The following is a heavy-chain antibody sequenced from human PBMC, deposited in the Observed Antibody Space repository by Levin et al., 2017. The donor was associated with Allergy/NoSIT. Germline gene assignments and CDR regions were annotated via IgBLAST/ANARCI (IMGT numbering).Heavy chain of an antibody. J-gene: IGHJ2*01. CDR2: IYHSGST. CDR3: ARLPDKRIASPGNWYFDL. D-gene: IGHD6-13*01. V-gene: IGHV4-59*01. CDR1: GGSISSSY. Sequence: GSLRLSCTVSGGSISSSYWSWIRQPPGKGLEWIGYIYHSGSTKYNPSLKSRVTMSVDTSKNQFSLKLSSVTAADTAVYYCARLPDKRIASPGNWYFDLWGRGTLVTVSS.